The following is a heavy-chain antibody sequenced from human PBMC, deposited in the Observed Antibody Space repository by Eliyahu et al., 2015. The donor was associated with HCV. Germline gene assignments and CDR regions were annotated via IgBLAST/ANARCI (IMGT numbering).Heavy chain of an antibody. CDR1: GFTFSSXA. CDR2: ISGSGGST. Sequence: EVQLLESGGGLVQPGGSLRLSCAAXGFTFSSXARGWVRQAPGKGLEWVSAISGSGGSTYYADSVKGRFTISRDNSKNTLYLQMNSLRAEDTAVYYCAKDLDSSSSGYYYYGMDVWGQGTTVTVSS. V-gene: IGHV3-23*01. D-gene: IGHD6-6*01. CDR3: AKDLDSSSSGYYYYGMDV. J-gene: IGHJ6*02.